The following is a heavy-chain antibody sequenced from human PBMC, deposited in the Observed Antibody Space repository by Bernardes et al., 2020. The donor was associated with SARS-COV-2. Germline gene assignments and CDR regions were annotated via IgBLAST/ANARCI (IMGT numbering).Heavy chain of an antibody. V-gene: IGHV3-23*01. D-gene: IGHD6-19*01. CDR2: ISGNGGST. CDR1: GFTFSNYA. CDR3: AKVGSGWYDYVDY. Sequence: GGSLRLSCAASGFTFSNYAMTWVRQVSGKGLEWVSSISGNGGSTYYADSVKGRFNISRDNSKNTLYLMMNSLRAEDTALYYCAKVGSGWYDYVDYWGQGALVTVSS. J-gene: IGHJ4*02.